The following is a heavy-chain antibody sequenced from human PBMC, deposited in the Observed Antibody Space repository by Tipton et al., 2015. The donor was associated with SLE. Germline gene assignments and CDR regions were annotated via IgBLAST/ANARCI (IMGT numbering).Heavy chain of an antibody. Sequence: TLSLTCAVYGGSFSGYYWSWIRQPPGKGLEWIGEINHSGSTNYNPSLKSRVTISVDTSKNQFSLKLSSVTAADTAVYYCARVCSSTSCFDYWGQGTLVTVSS. V-gene: IGHV4-34*01. D-gene: IGHD2-2*01. CDR1: GGSFSGYY. CDR3: ARVCSSTSCFDY. J-gene: IGHJ4*02. CDR2: INHSGST.